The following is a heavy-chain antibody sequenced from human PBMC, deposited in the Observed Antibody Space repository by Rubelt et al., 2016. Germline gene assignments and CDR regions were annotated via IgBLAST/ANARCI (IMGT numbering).Heavy chain of an antibody. CDR3: ARGKEGLGVTMMDY. D-gene: IGHD3-22*01. V-gene: IGHV4-34*01. J-gene: IGHJ4*02. CDR2: INHSGST. CDR1: GGSFSGYY. Sequence: QVQLQQWGAGLLKSSETLSLTCAVYGGSFSGYYWSWIRQPPGKGLEWIGEINHSGSTNYNPSLKSRGTRSVDTSKNQFSLKLSSVTAADTAVYYCARGKEGLGVTMMDYWGQGTLVTVSS.